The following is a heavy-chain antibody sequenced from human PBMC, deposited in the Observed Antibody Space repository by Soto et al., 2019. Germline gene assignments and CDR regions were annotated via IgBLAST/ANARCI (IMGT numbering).Heavy chain of an antibody. Sequence: GESLKISCKGSGYSFTSYWIGWVRQMPGRRLEWMGIIYPGDSDTRYNPSFQGKVTISADKSISTAYLQWSSLKSSDTAMYYCARHVHYGDYVDYWGQGTLVTVAS. CDR2: IYPGDSDT. J-gene: IGHJ4*02. V-gene: IGHV5-51*01. CDR1: GYSFTSYW. CDR3: ARHVHYGDYVDY. D-gene: IGHD4-17*01.